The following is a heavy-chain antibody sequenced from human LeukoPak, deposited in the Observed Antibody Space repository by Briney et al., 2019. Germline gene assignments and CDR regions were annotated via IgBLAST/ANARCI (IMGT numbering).Heavy chain of an antibody. Sequence: GGSLRLSCAASGFTFSSYSMNWVRQAPGKGLEWVAAISYDGSDKYYADSVKGRFTISRDNSKNTLYLQMNSLRVEDTAVYYCKEVDYWGQGTLVTVSS. CDR1: GFTFSSYS. CDR2: ISYDGSDK. CDR3: KEVDY. J-gene: IGHJ4*02. V-gene: IGHV3-30*03.